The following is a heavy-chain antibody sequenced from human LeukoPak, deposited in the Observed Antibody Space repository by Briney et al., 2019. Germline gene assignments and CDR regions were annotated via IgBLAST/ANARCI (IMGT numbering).Heavy chain of an antibody. CDR2: FYTSANT. D-gene: IGHD3-22*01. CDR3: ARGGYYYDSSARTQYYFDY. J-gene: IGHJ4*02. Sequence: SETLSLTCTVSGDSVSGYYGSWIRQPPGKGLEWIGYFYTSANTNYNPSLKSRVTMSVDTSKNQFSLKLSSVTAADTAVYYCARGGYYYDSSARTQYYFDYWGQGTLVTVSS. V-gene: IGHV4-4*09. CDR1: GDSVSGYY.